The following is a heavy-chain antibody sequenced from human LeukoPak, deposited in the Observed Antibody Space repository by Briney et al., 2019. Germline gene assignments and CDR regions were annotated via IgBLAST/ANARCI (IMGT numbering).Heavy chain of an antibody. CDR2: INPNSGGT. CDR3: ARVTQQLVKNTITYFDY. V-gene: IGHV1-2*02. D-gene: IGHD6-13*01. Sequence: GASVKVSCKASGYTFTGYYMHWVRQAPGQGLEWMGWINPNSGGTNYAQKFQGRVTMTRDTSISTAYMELSRLRSDDTAAYYCARVTQQLVKNTITYFDYWGQGTLVTVSS. J-gene: IGHJ4*02. CDR1: GYTFTGYY.